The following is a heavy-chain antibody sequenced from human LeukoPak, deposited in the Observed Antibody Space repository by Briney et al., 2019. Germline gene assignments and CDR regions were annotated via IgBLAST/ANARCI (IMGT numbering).Heavy chain of an antibody. CDR3: AKDRLFYDFWSGYCDY. D-gene: IGHD3-3*01. V-gene: IGHV3-23*01. CDR1: GFTFSSYA. Sequence: GGSLRLSCAASGFTFSSYAMSWVRQAPGKGLEWVSAISGSGGSTYYADSVKGRFTISRDNSKNTLYLQMNSLRAEDTAVYYCAKDRLFYDFWSGYCDYWGQGTLVTVSS. CDR2: ISGSGGST. J-gene: IGHJ4*02.